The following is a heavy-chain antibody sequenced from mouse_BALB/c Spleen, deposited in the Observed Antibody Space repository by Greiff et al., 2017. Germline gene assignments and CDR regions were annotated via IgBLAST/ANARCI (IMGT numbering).Heavy chain of an antibody. CDR3: ARCGGYREFDY. V-gene: IGHV5-9-4*01. CDR1: GFTFSSYG. J-gene: IGHJ2*01. Sequence: EVHLVESGGGLVQPGGSRKLSCAASGFTFSSYGMPWVRQAPEKGLEWVAEISSGSSYIYYPDTVTGRFTISRDNAKNTLSLEMSSLRSEDTAMYYCARCGGYREFDYWGQGTTVTVSS. CDR2: ISSGSSYI.